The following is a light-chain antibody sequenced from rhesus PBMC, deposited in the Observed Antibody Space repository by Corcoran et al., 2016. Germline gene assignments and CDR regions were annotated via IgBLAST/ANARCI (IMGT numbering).Light chain of an antibody. CDR3: QQYNDWPLP. CDR2: GTS. Sequence: EIVMTQSPATLSLSPGERATLSCRASQSVSTKLAWYQQKPGQATSLLIYGTSHRAPGTPGRFGGSGSGTAFTLTIRHLVPEDFAVYYCQQYNDWPLPFGGGSKVEIK. V-gene: IGKV3-42*03. J-gene: IGKJ4*01. CDR1: QSVSTK.